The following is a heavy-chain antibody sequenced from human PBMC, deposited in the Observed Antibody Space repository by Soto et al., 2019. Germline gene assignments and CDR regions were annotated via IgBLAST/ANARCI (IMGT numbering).Heavy chain of an antibody. CDR2: TYYRSKWYN. J-gene: IGHJ6*02. Sequence: PSRTLSLTCAISVDSVSSNSAAWNWIRQSPSRGLEWLGRTYYRSKWYNDYAVSVKSRITINPDTSKNQFSLQLNSVTPEDTAVYYCARYQRIAVAGTKYYYYGMDVWGQGTTVTVSS. CDR1: VDSVSSNSAA. D-gene: IGHD6-19*01. CDR3: ARYQRIAVAGTKYYYYGMDV. V-gene: IGHV6-1*01.